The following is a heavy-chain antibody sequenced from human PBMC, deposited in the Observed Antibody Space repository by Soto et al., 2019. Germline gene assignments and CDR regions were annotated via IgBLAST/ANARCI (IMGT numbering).Heavy chain of an antibody. CDR1: GFTFSSYA. V-gene: IGHV3-23*01. D-gene: IGHD6-13*01. J-gene: IGHJ5*02. CDR3: AKEVSSSSWYRRTENWFDP. Sequence: GGSLRLSCAASGFTFSSYAMSWVRQAPGKGLEWVSAISGSGAGTYYADSVKGRFTISRDNSKNTLYLQMNSLRAEDTAVYYCAKEVSSSSWYRRTENWFDPWGQGTLVTVSS. CDR2: ISGSGAGT.